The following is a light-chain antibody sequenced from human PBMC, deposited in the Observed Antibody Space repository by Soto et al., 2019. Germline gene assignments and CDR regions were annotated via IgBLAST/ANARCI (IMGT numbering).Light chain of an antibody. CDR2: DDA. V-gene: IGLV2-23*01. CDR1: SSDVGSYNL. Sequence: QSALTQPASVSGSPGQSITISCTGTSSDVGSYNLVSWYQYHPGKAPKLIIYDDAKRPSGVSNRFSGSKSGYTASLTISGLQAEDEADFYCCSYAGGQTYVFGTGTKLTVL. CDR3: CSYAGGQTYV. J-gene: IGLJ1*01.